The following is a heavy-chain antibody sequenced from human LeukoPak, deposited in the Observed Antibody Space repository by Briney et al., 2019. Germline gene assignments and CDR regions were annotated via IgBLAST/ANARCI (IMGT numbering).Heavy chain of an antibody. CDR3: AKDTRDMVFSYAFDI. V-gene: IGHV3-9*03. Sequence: GRSLRLSCAASGFTFDDYAMHWVRQAPGKGLEWVAGISWNSGSIGYADSVKGRFTISRDNAKNSLYLQMNSLRAEDMALYYCAKDTRDMVFSYAFDIWGQGTMVTVSS. CDR2: ISWNSGSI. CDR1: GFTFDDYA. D-gene: IGHD3/OR15-3a*01. J-gene: IGHJ3*02.